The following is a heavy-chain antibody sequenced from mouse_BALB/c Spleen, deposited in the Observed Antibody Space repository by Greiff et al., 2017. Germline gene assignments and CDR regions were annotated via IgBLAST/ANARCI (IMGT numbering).Heavy chain of an antibody. CDR1: GFSLTSYG. CDR3: ARGNGYYWYFDV. J-gene: IGHJ1*01. D-gene: IGHD2-2*01. V-gene: IGHV2-9*02. Sequence: QVQLKESGPGLVAPSQSLSITCTVSGFSLTSYGVHWVRQPPGKGLEWLGVIWAGGSTNYNSALMSRLSISKDNSKSQVFLKMNSLQTDDTAMYYCARGNGYYWYFDVWGAGTTVTVSS. CDR2: IWAGGST.